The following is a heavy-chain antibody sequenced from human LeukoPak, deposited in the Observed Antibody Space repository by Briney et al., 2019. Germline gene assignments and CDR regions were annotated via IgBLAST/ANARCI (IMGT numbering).Heavy chain of an antibody. CDR3: ARVGSSWHFDY. Sequence: PGGSLRLSCAASGFDFSSNWMHWVRHAPGQGLVWVSRIKGDGISTNYADSVKGRFTISRDNSKNTLYLQMNSLRAEDTAVYYCARVGSSWHFDYWGQGTLVTVSS. CDR1: GFDFSSNW. J-gene: IGHJ4*02. CDR2: IKGDGIST. V-gene: IGHV3-74*01. D-gene: IGHD6-13*01.